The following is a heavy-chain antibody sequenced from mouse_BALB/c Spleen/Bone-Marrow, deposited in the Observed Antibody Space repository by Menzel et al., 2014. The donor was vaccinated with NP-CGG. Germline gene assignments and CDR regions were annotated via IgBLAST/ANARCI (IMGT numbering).Heavy chain of an antibody. CDR3: ARKALYYAVDY. V-gene: IGHV3-2*02. CDR1: GYSITSDYA. Sequence: EVKLMESGPGLVKPSQSLSLTRTVTGYSITSDYAWNWIRQFPGNKLEWMGYISYSGSTSYNPSLKSRISITRDTSKSQFFLQLNSVTTEDTATYYCARKALYYAVDYWGQGTSVTVSS. CDR2: ISYSGST. J-gene: IGHJ4*01.